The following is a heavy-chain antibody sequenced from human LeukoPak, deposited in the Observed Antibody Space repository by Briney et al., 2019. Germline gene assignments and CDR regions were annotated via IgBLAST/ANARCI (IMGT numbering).Heavy chain of an antibody. J-gene: IGHJ4*02. CDR2: ISSSSSYI. D-gene: IGHD5-12*01. V-gene: IGHV3-21*01. CDR1: GFTFSSYS. CDR3: ARDDIVATLKPDY. Sequence: KSGGSLRLSCAASGFTFSSYSMNWVRQAPGKGLEWVSSISSSSSYIYYADSVKGRFTISRDNAKNSLYLQMNSLRAEDTAVYYCARDDIVATLKPDYWGQGTLVTVSS.